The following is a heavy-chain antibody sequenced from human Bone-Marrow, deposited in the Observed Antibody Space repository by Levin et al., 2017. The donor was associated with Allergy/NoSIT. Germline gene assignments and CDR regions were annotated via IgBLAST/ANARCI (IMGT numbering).Heavy chain of an antibody. D-gene: IGHD6-6*01. CDR1: GFTFSSYW. J-gene: IGHJ5*02. CDR3: ARTARSIAAQSWFDP. V-gene: IGHV3-74*01. CDR2: INSDGSST. Sequence: PGGSLRLSCAASGFTFSSYWMHWVRQAPGKGLVWVSRINSDGSSTSYADSVKGRFTISRDNAKNTLYLQMNSLRAEDTAVYYCARTARSIAAQSWFDPWGQGTLVTVSS.